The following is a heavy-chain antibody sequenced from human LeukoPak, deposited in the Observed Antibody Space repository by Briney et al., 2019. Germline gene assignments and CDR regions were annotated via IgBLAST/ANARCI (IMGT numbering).Heavy chain of an antibody. CDR2: INSFSSVM. D-gene: IGHD6-19*01. CDR1: GFMFSVYS. V-gene: IGHV3-48*02. CDR3: ARDSTTVAAVRTFGY. J-gene: IGHJ4*02. Sequence: GGSLRLSCAASGFMFSVYSMNWVRQAPGKGLEWVSYINSFSSVMYYADSVRGRFTISRDDAKNSLYLQMNSLRDEDAAIYYCARDSTTVAAVRTFGYWGQGTLVAVSS.